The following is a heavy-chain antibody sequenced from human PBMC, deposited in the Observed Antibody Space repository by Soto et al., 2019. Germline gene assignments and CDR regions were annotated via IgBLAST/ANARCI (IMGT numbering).Heavy chain of an antibody. CDR1: GYTPTNYD. J-gene: IGHJ4*02. D-gene: IGHD1-26*01. Sequence: QVPLVQSGAEVKKPGASVTVSCKTSGYTPTNYDIGWVRQAPGQGLEWIGWISAYNGNTNSAQKLQGRLTMTTDTSTRTAYRELRSLRSDDTAVYYCARALYRSGTYYAFDNWGQGTLVTVSS. CDR2: ISAYNGNT. CDR3: ARALYRSGTYYAFDN. V-gene: IGHV1-18*01.